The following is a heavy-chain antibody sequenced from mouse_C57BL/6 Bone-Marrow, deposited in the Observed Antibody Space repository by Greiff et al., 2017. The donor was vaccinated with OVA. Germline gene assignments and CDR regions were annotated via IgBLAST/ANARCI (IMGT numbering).Heavy chain of an antibody. CDR3: ARAITTVADWYFDV. D-gene: IGHD1-1*01. J-gene: IGHJ1*03. CDR1: GYSITSGYY. Sequence: ESGPGLVKPSQSLSLTCSVTGYSITSGYYWNWIRQFPGNKLEWMGYISYDGSNNYNPSLKNRISITRDTSKNQFFLKVNSVTTEDTATYYCARAITTVADWYFDVWGTGTTVTVSS. CDR2: ISYDGSN. V-gene: IGHV3-6*01.